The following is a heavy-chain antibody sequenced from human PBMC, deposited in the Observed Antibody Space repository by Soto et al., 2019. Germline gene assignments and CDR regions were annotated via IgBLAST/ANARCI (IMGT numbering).Heavy chain of an antibody. Sequence: GGSLRLSCAASGFTFDICGMHWVRQAPGKGLEWVAGISWDSSTIGYADSVKGRFIISRDDAKNSLYLQMDSLRGEDTALYYCVQGRYPTMATPLDHWGQGTQVTVSS. CDR1: GFTFDICG. D-gene: IGHD2-15*01. CDR3: VQGRYPTMATPLDH. V-gene: IGHV3-9*01. CDR2: ISWDSSTI. J-gene: IGHJ4*02.